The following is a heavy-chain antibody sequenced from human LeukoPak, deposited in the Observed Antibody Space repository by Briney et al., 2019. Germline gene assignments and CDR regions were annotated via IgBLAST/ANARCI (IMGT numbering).Heavy chain of an antibody. CDR1: GFTFSSYS. V-gene: IGHV3-48*04. CDR3: AREGHSGSYNDY. Sequence: GGSLRLSCAASGFTFSSYSMNWVRQAPGKGLEWVSYISSSSSIIYYADSVKGRFTISRDNAKNTLYLQMNSLRAEDTAVYYCAREGHSGSYNDYWGQGTLVTVSS. J-gene: IGHJ4*02. D-gene: IGHD1-26*01. CDR2: ISSSSSII.